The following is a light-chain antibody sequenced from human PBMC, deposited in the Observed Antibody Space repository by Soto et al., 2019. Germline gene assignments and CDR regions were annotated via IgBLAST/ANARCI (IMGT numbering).Light chain of an antibody. CDR1: QSVSSN. CDR3: QQYNNWPLT. J-gene: IGKJ5*01. CDR2: GAS. Sequence: EIVMTQSPATLSVSPGERATLSCRASQSVSSNLAWYQQKPDQAPRLLIYGASSRATGIPVRFSGSGSGTEFTLIISSLQSEDFAVYYCQQYNNWPLTFGQGTRLEIK. V-gene: IGKV3-15*01.